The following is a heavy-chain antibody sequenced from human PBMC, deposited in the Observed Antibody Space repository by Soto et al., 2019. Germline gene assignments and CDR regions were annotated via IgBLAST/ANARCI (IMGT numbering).Heavy chain of an antibody. D-gene: IGHD2-15*01. CDR2: IIPIFGTA. CDR3: AKAQEASGNVNSYLDY. Sequence: SVKVSCKASGGTFSSYAISWVRQAPGQGLEWMGGIIPIFGTANYAQKFQGRVTITADNSKNTLFLEMSSLRADDTAVYFCAKAQEASGNVNSYLDYWGQGIRVTVSS. CDR1: GGTFSSYA. J-gene: IGHJ4*02. V-gene: IGHV1-69*06.